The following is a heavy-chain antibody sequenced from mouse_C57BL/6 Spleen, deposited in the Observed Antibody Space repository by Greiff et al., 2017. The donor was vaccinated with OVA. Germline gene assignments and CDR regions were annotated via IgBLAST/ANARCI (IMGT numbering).Heavy chain of an antibody. Sequence: EVQGVESGGGLVKPGGSLKLSCAASGFTFSDYGMHWVRQAPEKGLEWVAYISSGSSTIYYADTVKGRFTISRDNAKNTLFLQMTRLRSEDTAMYYCARDVGNYSYYYAMDYWGQGTSVTVSS. CDR2: ISSGSSTI. D-gene: IGHD2-1*01. J-gene: IGHJ4*01. CDR3: ARDVGNYSYYYAMDY. CDR1: GFTFSDYG. V-gene: IGHV5-17*01.